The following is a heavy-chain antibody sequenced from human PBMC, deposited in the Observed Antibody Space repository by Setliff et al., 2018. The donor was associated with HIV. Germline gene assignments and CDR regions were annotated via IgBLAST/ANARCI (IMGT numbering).Heavy chain of an antibody. CDR2: IFHSGDT. D-gene: IGHD3-22*01. J-gene: IGHJ4*02. CDR1: GVSVGSGDYY. Sequence: PSETLSLTCSVSGVSVGSGDYYWHWIRQHPEKALEWIGYIFHSGDTYYNPSLKSRVTISVDTSKNQFSLKLYSVTAADTAVYYCARGLSFYDPGGFDYWGQGTLVTVSS. V-gene: IGHV4-30-4*08. CDR3: ARGLSFYDPGGFDY.